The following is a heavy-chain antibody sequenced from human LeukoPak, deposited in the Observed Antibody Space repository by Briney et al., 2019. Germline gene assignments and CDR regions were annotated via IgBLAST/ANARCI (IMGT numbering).Heavy chain of an antibody. J-gene: IGHJ6*03. CDR1: GFTFSSYE. CDR3: ARDRVLRYYYYMDV. V-gene: IGHV3-48*03. CDR2: ISSSGSTI. D-gene: IGHD5-24*01. Sequence: GGSLRLSCAASGFTFSSYEMNWVRQAPGKGLEWVSYISSSGSTIYYADSVKGRFTISRDNAKNTLYLQMNSLRAEDTAVYYCARDRVLRYYYYMDVWGKGTTVTISS.